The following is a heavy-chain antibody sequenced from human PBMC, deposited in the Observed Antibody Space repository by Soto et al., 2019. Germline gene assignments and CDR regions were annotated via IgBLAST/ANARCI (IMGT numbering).Heavy chain of an antibody. D-gene: IGHD3-10*01. Sequence: PSETLSLTCTVSGGSIRSGDYYWSWIRQPPGKGLEWIGYIYYSGSTYYNPSLKSRVTISVDTSKNQFSLKLSSVTAADTAVYYCVRSGDYRSGSYWYFFDYWGQGALVTVSS. CDR2: IYYSGST. CDR3: VRSGDYRSGSYWYFFDY. CDR1: GGSIRSGDYY. V-gene: IGHV4-30-4*01. J-gene: IGHJ4*02.